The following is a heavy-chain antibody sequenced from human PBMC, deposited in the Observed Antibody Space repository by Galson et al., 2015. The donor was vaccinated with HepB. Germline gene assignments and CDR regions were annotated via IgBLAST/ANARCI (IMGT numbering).Heavy chain of an antibody. CDR3: AKDGTMVSNNPYQLHF. D-gene: IGHD4/OR15-4a*01. CDR2: ITSNGGRT. V-gene: IGHV3-23*01. Sequence: SLRLSCAASGFTFPRYAMTWVRQAPGKGLEWISSITSNGGRTFYTNSVKGRFAISRDNSRNTVVLQLSSLRPEDTAVYYCAKDGTMVSNNPYQLHFWGQGALVSVSS. CDR1: GFTFPRYA. J-gene: IGHJ4*02.